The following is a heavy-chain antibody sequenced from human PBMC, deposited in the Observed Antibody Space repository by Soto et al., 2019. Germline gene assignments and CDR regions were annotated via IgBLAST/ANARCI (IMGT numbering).Heavy chain of an antibody. Sequence: EVQVVESGGGLVKPGGSLRLSCAASGFSFTNAWMSWVRRAPGRGLEWVGRIKSKSDGGTTDYSTPVKGRFTISRDDSKNTLYIPMNSLKNEDTAAYYCGPGYDSSGLWGQGTRVTVSS. CDR1: GFSFTNAW. J-gene: IGHJ4*02. CDR2: IKSKSDGGTT. D-gene: IGHD3-22*01. CDR3: GPGYDSSGL. V-gene: IGHV3-15*01.